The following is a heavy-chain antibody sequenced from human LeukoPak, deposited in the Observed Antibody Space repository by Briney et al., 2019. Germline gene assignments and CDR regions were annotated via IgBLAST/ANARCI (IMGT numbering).Heavy chain of an antibody. D-gene: IGHD5-18*01. Sequence: SVKVSCKASGGTFGSYAISWVRQAPGQGPEWMGRIIPILGIANYAQKFQGRVTITADKSTSTAYMELSSLRSEDTAVYYCARDPGYSYGYNYWGQGTLVTVSS. CDR1: GGTFGSYA. CDR3: ARDPGYSYGYNY. CDR2: IIPILGIA. V-gene: IGHV1-69*04. J-gene: IGHJ4*02.